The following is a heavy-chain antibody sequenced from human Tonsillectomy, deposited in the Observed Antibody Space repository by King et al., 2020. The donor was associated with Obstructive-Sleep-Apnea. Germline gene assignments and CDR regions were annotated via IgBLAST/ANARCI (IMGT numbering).Heavy chain of an antibody. V-gene: IGHV2-26*01. D-gene: IGHD5-18*01. CDR3: ARIRVDKALVTQIYYYYYGMDV. CDR2: IFSNDEK. CDR1: GFSLSNTRMG. Sequence: TLKESGPVLVKPTETLTLTCTVSGFSLSNTRMGVSWIRQPPGKALEWLAHIFSNDEKSHSTSLQSRLTISKDTPKSQVVLTMANMDPVDTATYYCARIRVDKALVTQIYYYYYGMDVWGQGTTVTVSS. J-gene: IGHJ6*02.